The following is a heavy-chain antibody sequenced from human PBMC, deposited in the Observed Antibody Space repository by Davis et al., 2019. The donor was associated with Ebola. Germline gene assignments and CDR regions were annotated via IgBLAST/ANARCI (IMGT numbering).Heavy chain of an antibody. CDR3: AREGYYDSSGPYDY. V-gene: IGHV3-7*01. D-gene: IGHD3-22*01. J-gene: IGHJ4*02. Sequence: PGGSLRLSCSASGFTFSTFWMSWVRQAPGKGLEWVAKIKPDGTEKYYVESVKGRFTISRDNAKNSLFLQMNSLRAEDTAVYYCAREGYYDSSGPYDYWGQGTLVTVSS. CDR1: GFTFSTFW. CDR2: IKPDGTEK.